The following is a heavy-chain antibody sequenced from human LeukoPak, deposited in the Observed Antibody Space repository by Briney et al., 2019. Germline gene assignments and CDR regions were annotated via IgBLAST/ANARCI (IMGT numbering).Heavy chain of an antibody. D-gene: IGHD6-19*01. CDR2: FDPEDGET. CDR1: GYTLTELS. J-gene: IGHJ3*02. CDR3: AREFYRCLVHRYAFDI. V-gene: IGHV1-24*01. Sequence: ASVKVSCKVSGYTLTELSMQWVRQAPGKGREWMGGFDPEDGETIYAQKFQGRVTITEERSRDTACMEVSRLRSEDTAVYYCAREFYRCLVHRYAFDIWGQGTMVTVSS.